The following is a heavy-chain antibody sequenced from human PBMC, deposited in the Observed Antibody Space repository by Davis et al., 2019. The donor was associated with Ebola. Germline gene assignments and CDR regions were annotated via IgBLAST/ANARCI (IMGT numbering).Heavy chain of an antibody. CDR3: ARDTNHCYGY. D-gene: IGHD2-2*01. J-gene: IGHJ4*02. CDR2: IKQDGSEK. V-gene: IGHV3-7*01. CDR1: GFTFSSNW. Sequence: PGGSLRLSCAASGFTFSSNWMSWVRQAPGKGLEWVANIKQDGSEKYYVDSVKGRFTISRDNAKNSVNLQMNSLRAEDTAVYYCARDTNHCYGYWGQGTLVTVSS.